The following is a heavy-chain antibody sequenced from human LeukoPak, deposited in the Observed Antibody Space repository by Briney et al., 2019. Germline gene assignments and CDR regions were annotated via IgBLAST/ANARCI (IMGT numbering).Heavy chain of an antibody. V-gene: IGHV3-9*01. CDR3: AREIPLVAYDSSGYSNWFVP. CDR2: ISWNSGSI. Sequence: GGSLRLSCAASGFTFDDYAMHWVRQAPGKGLEWVSVISWNSGSIGYADSVKGRFTISRDNAENSLYLQMNSLRAEDTAVYYCAREIPLVAYDSSGYSNWFVPWGQGTLVIVSS. CDR1: GFTFDDYA. D-gene: IGHD3-22*01. J-gene: IGHJ5*02.